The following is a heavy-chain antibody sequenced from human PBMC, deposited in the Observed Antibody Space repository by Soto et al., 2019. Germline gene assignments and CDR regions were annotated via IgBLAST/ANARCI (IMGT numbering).Heavy chain of an antibody. Sequence: SETLSLTCTVSGGSISSYYWSWIRQPPGKGLEWIGYIYYSGSTNYNPSLKSRVTISVDTSKNQFSLKLSSVTAADTAVYYCATSYYDSSGSPWPFDYWGQGTLVTV. CDR2: IYYSGST. J-gene: IGHJ4*02. D-gene: IGHD3-22*01. CDR1: GGSISSYY. CDR3: ATSYYDSSGSPWPFDY. V-gene: IGHV4-59*01.